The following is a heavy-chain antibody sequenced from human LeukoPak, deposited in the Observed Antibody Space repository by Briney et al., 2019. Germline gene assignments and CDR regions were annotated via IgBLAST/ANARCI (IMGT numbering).Heavy chain of an antibody. CDR2: IYYSGSS. Sequence: SETLSLTCTVSGGSISSDDHYWNWIRQHPGRGLEWIGYIYYSGSSYYNPSLKSRLTISVDTSNNQFSLKLSSVTAADTALYYCAREIPGGSGRYGTPIYYGMDVWGQGTTVTVSS. D-gene: IGHD6-19*01. V-gene: IGHV4-31*03. CDR1: GGSISSDDHY. J-gene: IGHJ6*02. CDR3: AREIPGGSGRYGTPIYYGMDV.